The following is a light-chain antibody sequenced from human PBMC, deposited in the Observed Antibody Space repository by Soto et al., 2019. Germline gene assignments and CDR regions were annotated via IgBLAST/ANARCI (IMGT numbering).Light chain of an antibody. CDR2: EVN. CDR3: SSYAVSNPYVR. Sequence: QSVLTQPPSASGSPGQSVTISCTGTSSDIGTYNYVSWYQQRPGKAPKLIIYEVNTRPSGVPDRFSGSKSGNTASLTVSGLQADDDADYYCSSYAVSNPYVRFGGGTKLTVL. V-gene: IGLV2-8*01. CDR1: SSDIGTYNY. J-gene: IGLJ2*01.